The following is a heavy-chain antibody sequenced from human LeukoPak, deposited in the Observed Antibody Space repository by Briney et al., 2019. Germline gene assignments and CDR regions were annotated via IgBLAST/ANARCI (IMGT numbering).Heavy chain of an antibody. Sequence: PGRSLRLSCAASGFTFSSYGMHWVRQAPGKGLEWVAVISYDGSNKYYADSVKGRFTISRDNSKNTLYLQMNSLRAEDTAVYYCAVVDSSGWYCHDYWGRGTLVTVSS. CDR1: GFTFSSYG. V-gene: IGHV3-30*03. CDR3: AVVDSSGWYCHDY. D-gene: IGHD6-19*01. J-gene: IGHJ4*02. CDR2: ISYDGSNK.